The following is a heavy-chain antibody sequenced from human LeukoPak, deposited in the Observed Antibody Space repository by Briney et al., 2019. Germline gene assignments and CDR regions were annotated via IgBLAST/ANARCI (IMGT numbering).Heavy chain of an antibody. D-gene: IGHD6-19*01. Sequence: SETLSLTRTVSGGSISSYYWSWIRQPAGKGLEWIGRIYTSGSTNYNPSLKSRVTMSVDTSKNQFSLKLSSVTAADTAVYYCARAQSIAVAGTRYYYYYYYMDVWGIGTTVTVAS. V-gene: IGHV4-4*07. CDR3: ARAQSIAVAGTRYYYYYYYMDV. CDR1: GGSISSYY. CDR2: IYTSGST. J-gene: IGHJ6*03.